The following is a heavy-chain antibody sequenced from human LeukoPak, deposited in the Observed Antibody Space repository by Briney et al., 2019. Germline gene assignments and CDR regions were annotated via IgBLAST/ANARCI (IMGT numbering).Heavy chain of an antibody. Sequence: GGSLRLSCAASGFTFSSYAMHWVRQTPGKGLEWVAVISYDGSNKYYADSVKGRFTISRDNSKNTLYLQMNSLRAEDTAVYYCARDGYSGYDLLPYYFDYWGQGTLVTVSS. CDR2: ISYDGSNK. D-gene: IGHD5-12*01. V-gene: IGHV3-30-3*01. CDR1: GFTFSSYA. CDR3: ARDGYSGYDLLPYYFDY. J-gene: IGHJ4*02.